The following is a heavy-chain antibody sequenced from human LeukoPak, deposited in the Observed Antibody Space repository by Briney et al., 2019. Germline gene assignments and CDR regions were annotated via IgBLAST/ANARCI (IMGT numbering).Heavy chain of an antibody. Sequence: SQTLSLTCTVSGGSISSGGYYWSWIRQHPGKGLEWIGYIYYSGSTYYNPSLKSRVTISVETSKNQCSLKLRSVTAAEPAVYSCARSNKRRYSYGYVFDYWGQGTLVTVSS. CDR1: GGSISSGGYY. CDR3: ARSNKRRYSYGYVFDY. J-gene: IGHJ4*02. CDR2: IYYSGST. V-gene: IGHV4-31*03. D-gene: IGHD5-18*01.